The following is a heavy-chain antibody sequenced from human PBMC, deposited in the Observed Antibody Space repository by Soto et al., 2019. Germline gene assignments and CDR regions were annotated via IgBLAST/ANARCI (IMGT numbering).Heavy chain of an antibody. V-gene: IGHV4-59*01. J-gene: IGHJ4*02. CDR2: IYYSGST. Sequence: QVQLQESGPGLVKPSETLSLTCTVSGGSISSYYWSWIRQPPGKGLEWIGYIYYSGSTNYNPSLKSRVTLSVDTSKNQFSLKLGSVTAADTAVYYCASQGGEQWPYDYWGQGTLVTVSS. D-gene: IGHD6-19*01. CDR1: GGSISSYY. CDR3: ASQGGEQWPYDY.